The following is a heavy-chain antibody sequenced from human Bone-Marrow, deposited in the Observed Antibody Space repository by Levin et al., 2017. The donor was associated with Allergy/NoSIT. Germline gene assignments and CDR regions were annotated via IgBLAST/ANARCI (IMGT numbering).Heavy chain of an antibody. V-gene: IGHV1-24*01. CDR1: GFSVTEVS. CDR2: FEPEDIEI. J-gene: IGHJ5*02. CDR3: AIAPRFGELSPHT. Sequence: HGESLKISCKVSGFSVTEVSMHWVRQAPGKGLEWMGGFEPEDIEIVYAQKFQDRITMTEDTSTNTAYLELSSLRSDDTAMYFCAIAPRFGELSPHTWGQGTLVTVSA. D-gene: IGHD3-10*01.